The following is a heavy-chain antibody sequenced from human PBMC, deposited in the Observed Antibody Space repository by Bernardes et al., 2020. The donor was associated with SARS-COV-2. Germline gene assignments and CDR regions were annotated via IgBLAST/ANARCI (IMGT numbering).Heavy chain of an antibody. J-gene: IGHJ4*02. Sequence: SETLSLTCGVSGDSLSSYYWNWIRQPAGKGLEWIGRIYSSGSANYNPSLKGRLTMSVDKSKNQFSLKLSSVTAADTAVYYCARAADYDFLTGFYPLFFDYWRQGTPVTVSS. D-gene: IGHD3-9*01. CDR2: IYSSGSA. V-gene: IGHV4-4*07. CDR3: ARAADYDFLTGFYPLFFDY. CDR1: GDSLSSYY.